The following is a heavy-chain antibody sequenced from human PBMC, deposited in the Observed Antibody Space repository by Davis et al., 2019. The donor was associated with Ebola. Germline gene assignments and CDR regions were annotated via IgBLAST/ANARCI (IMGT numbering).Heavy chain of an antibody. V-gene: IGHV3-30-3*01. J-gene: IGHJ6*02. CDR1: GFTFSSYA. CDR2: ISYDGSNK. Sequence: PGGSLRLSCAASGFTFSSYAMHWVRQAPGKGLEWVAVISYDGSNKYYADSVKGRFTISRDNSKNTLYLQMNSLRAEDTAVYYCARDVSFGAVTIFYYYYYGMGVWGQGTTVTVSS. D-gene: IGHD4-17*01. CDR3: ARDVSFGAVTIFYYYYYGMGV.